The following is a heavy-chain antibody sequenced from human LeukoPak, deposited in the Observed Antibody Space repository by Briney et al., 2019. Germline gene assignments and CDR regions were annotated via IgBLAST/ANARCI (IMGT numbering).Heavy chain of an antibody. CDR1: GFTFSSYA. D-gene: IGHD3-16*01. Sequence: GGSLRLSCAASGFTFSSYAMSWVRQAPGKGLEWVSGISRSGGSTYYADSVKGRFTISRDNSKNTLYLQMNSLRVEDTAVYYCARGSRSFIVMITEPRKNLVDYWGQGTLVTVSS. CDR2: ISRSGGST. V-gene: IGHV3-23*01. J-gene: IGHJ4*02. CDR3: ARGSRSFIVMITEPRKNLVDY.